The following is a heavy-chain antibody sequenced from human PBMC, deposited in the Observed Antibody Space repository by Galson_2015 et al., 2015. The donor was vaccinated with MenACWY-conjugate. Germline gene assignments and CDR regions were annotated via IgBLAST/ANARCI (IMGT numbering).Heavy chain of an antibody. CDR3: ARDNTATVIDYGTDV. D-gene: IGHD3-16*02. CDR1: GDSIRGYF. J-gene: IGHJ6*02. CDR2: ISYSGST. Sequence: TLSLTCTVSGDSIRGYFWSWIRQPPGKGLEWIGYISYSGSTKYNPSLKSRVTISVDTSRNQFSLRLTSVTAADTALYYCARDNTATVIDYGTDVWGQGTTVTVSS. V-gene: IGHV4-59*01.